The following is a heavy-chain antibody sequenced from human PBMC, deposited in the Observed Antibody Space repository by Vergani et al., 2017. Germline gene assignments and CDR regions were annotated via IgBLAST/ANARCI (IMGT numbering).Heavy chain of an antibody. J-gene: IGHJ6*02. Sequence: EVQLVESGGGLVQPGRSLRLSCAASGFTFDDYAMHWVRQAPGKGLEWVSGLSWNSGSTGYADSVKGRFTISRDNAKNSLYLQMNSLRAEDTALYYCAKTNVPSYYYYGMDVWGQGTTVTVSS. CDR1: GFTFDDYA. CDR2: LSWNSGST. V-gene: IGHV3-9*01. CDR3: AKTNVPSYYYYGMDV.